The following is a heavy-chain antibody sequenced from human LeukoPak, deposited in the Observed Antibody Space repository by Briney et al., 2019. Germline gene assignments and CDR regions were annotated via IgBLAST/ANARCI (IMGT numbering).Heavy chain of an antibody. CDR3: ARDGSGSYYNRNWFDP. D-gene: IGHD3-10*01. Sequence: GGSLRLSCAASGFTFSSYSMNWVRQAPGKGLEWVSSISSSSSYIYYADSVEGRFTISRDNAKNSLYLQMNSLRAEDTAVYYCARDGSGSYYNRNWFDPWGQGTLVTVSS. CDR1: GFTFSSYS. J-gene: IGHJ5*02. CDR2: ISSSSSYI. V-gene: IGHV3-21*01.